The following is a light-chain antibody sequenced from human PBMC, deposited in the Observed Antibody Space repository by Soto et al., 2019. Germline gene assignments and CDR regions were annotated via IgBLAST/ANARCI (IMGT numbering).Light chain of an antibody. Sequence: QSVLTQPPSASGTPGQRVTISCSGSSSNIGSNTVNWYQQLPGTAPKLLIFINDQRPSGVPDRFSGSKSGTSASLAISGLHSEDEADYSCAAWDDSLSTWVFSGGTKLTVL. CDR3: AAWDDSLSTWV. J-gene: IGLJ3*02. V-gene: IGLV1-44*01. CDR2: IND. CDR1: SSNIGSNT.